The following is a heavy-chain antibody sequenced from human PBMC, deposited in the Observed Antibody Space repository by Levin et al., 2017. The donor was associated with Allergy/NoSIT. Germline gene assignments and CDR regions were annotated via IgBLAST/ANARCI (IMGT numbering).Heavy chain of an antibody. V-gene: IGHV4-59*08. J-gene: IGHJ3*02. CDR3: ARRSTNWYAFDI. Sequence: RSSETLSLTCTVSGASISSYFWSWIRQPPGKGLEWIGYMHYSGGTSYNPSLKSRVTSSLDTSKNQFSLKLSSVTAADTAVYYCARRSTNWYAFDIWGQGTMVTVSS. D-gene: IGHD1-1*01. CDR1: GASISSYF. CDR2: MHYSGGT.